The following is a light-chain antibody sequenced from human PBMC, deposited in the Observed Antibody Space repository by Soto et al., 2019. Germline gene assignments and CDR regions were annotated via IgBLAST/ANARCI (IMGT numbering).Light chain of an antibody. J-gene: IGKJ2*01. V-gene: IGKV1-39*01. Sequence: DIQMTQSPSSLSASVGDRVSITCRASQTIGNYLIWYRHRPGKAPKVLIYAASNLKIGVPSRFSGSGSGTDFTLTISNLQPEDSATYYCQQSYAAPLTFGIGTKVEIK. CDR1: QTIGNY. CDR2: AAS. CDR3: QQSYAAPLT.